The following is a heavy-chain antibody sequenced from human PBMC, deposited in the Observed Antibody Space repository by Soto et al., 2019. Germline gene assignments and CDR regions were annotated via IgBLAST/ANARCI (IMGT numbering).Heavy chain of an antibody. V-gene: IGHV3-23*01. Sequence: PGGSLRLSCAASGFTFSNHAMSWVRQAPGKGLEWVSLISGSGGNTNYADSVRGRFTISRDNSKKTVYLQMNSLRADDTAVYYCAKGKANSVFGVDTLFDYWGQGTPVTVSS. CDR3: AKGKANSVFGVDTLFDY. CDR2: ISGSGGNT. CDR1: GFTFSNHA. J-gene: IGHJ4*02. D-gene: IGHD3-3*01.